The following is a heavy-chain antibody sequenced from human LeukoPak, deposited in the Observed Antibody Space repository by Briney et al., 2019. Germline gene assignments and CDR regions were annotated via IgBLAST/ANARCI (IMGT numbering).Heavy chain of an antibody. CDR3: QSRFLEWLLDY. J-gene: IGHJ4*02. CDR2: ISYSGNT. V-gene: IGHV4-31*03. CDR1: GGSIDSVGSY. Sequence: PSQTLSLTCTVSGGSIDSVGSYWGWIRQHPGKGLEWIAYISYSGNTYYNPSLKSRVTISVDTSENQFSLKLNSVTAADTAMYYCQSRFLEWLLDYWGQGTLVTVSS. D-gene: IGHD3-3*01.